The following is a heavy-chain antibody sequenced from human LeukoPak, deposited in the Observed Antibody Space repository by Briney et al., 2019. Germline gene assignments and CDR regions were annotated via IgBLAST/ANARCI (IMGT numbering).Heavy chain of an antibody. CDR1: GGSFSGYY. V-gene: IGHV4-34*01. Sequence: SETLSLTCAVYGGSFSGYYWSWIRQPPGKGPEWIGEINHSGSTNYNPSLKSRVTISVDTSKNQFSLKLSSVTAADTAVYYCARSAEKFDAFDIWGQGTMVTVSS. CDR2: INHSGST. CDR3: ARSAEKFDAFDI. J-gene: IGHJ3*02.